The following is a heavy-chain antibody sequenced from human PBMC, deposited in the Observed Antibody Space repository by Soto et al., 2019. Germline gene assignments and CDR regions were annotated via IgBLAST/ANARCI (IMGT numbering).Heavy chain of an antibody. CDR2: TYYRSKWYN. V-gene: IGHV6-1*01. CDR1: GDSVSSNSAA. CDR3: ARSSIPYSSSWYYFDY. D-gene: IGHD6-13*01. Sequence: PSQTLSLTCAISGDSVSSNSAAWNWIRQSPSRGLEWLGRTYYRSKWYNDYAVSVKSRITINPDTSKNQFSLQLNSVTPEDTAVYYCARSSIPYSSSWYYFDYWGQGTLVTVSS. J-gene: IGHJ4*02.